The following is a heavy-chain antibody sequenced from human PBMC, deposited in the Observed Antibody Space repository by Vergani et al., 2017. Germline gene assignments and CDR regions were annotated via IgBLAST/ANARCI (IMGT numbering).Heavy chain of an antibody. CDR2: IGVDGDR. J-gene: IGHJ6*04. V-gene: IGHV3-69-1*01. CDR3: AKEFCGTGNCYGWNHLEV. CDR1: GFTFSNAW. D-gene: IGHD1-1*01. Sequence: EVQLVESGGGLVKPGGSLRLSCAASGFTFSNAWMSWVRQAPGKGLEWVSSIGVDGDRYYSDSVKGRFTISRDNGQSYLYLDMDNLRVEDTAVYFCAKEFCGTGNCYGWNHLEVWGEGTSVTVSS.